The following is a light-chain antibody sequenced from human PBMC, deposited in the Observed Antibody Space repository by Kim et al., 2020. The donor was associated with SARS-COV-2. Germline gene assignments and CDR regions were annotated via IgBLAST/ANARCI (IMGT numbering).Light chain of an antibody. CDR2: GTS. V-gene: IGKV3-11*01. J-gene: IGKJ4*01. CDR1: QSVGSY. Sequence: EIVLTQSPATLSLSPGERATLSCRASQSVGSYLAWYQQKPGQAPSLLIYGTSNRASGIPAWFSGSGSGTDFTLTISSLEPEDFAVYYCQQRSNWPLTFGGGTKVDIK. CDR3: QQRSNWPLT.